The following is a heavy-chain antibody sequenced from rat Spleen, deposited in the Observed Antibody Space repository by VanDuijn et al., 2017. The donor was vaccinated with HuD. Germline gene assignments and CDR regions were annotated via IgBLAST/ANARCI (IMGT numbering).Heavy chain of an antibody. Sequence: VQLKESGPGLVQPSETLSLTCTVSGFSLTKHSVSWVRLPPGKGLEWMGVMWGGGTTTYNSALKSRLSISRDTSKSQVFLKMSSLQTEDTAIYYCTRSWGGYSRDYFDYWGQGVMVTVSS. CDR1: GFSLTKHS. CDR2: MWGGGTT. CDR3: TRSWGGYSRDYFDY. D-gene: IGHD1-11*01. V-gene: IGHV2S63*01. J-gene: IGHJ2*01.